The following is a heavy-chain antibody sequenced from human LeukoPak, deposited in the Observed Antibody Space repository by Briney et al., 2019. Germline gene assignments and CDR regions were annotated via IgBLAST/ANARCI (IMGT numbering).Heavy chain of an antibody. CDR3: ARGSSYGDYVVDY. J-gene: IGHJ4*02. D-gene: IGHD4-17*01. CDR2: IYSGGST. Sequence: GGSLRLSCAASVFTVSSNYMSWVRQAPGKGLEWVSVIYSGGSTYYADSVKGRFTISRDNSKNTLYLQMNSLRAEDTAVYYCARGSSYGDYVVDYWGQGTLVTVSS. V-gene: IGHV3-66*01. CDR1: VFTVSSNY.